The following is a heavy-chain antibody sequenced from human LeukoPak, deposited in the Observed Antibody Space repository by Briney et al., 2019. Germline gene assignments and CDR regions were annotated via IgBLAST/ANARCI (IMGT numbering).Heavy chain of an antibody. Sequence: SVKVSCKASGGTFSSYAISWVRQAPGQGLEWMGGIIPIFGTANYAQKFQGRVTITTDESPSTAYMELSSLRSEDTAVYYCARDRGDGIAAAGTDYMDVWGKGTTVTVSS. CDR1: GGTFSSYA. D-gene: IGHD6-13*01. J-gene: IGHJ6*03. CDR3: ARDRGDGIAAAGTDYMDV. V-gene: IGHV1-69*05. CDR2: IIPIFGTA.